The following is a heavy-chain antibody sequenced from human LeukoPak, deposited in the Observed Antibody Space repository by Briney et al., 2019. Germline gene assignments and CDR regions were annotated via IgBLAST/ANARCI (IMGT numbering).Heavy chain of an antibody. V-gene: IGHV3-21*04. CDR2: ISSSSSYI. J-gene: IGHJ5*02. CDR3: AKDPSAYSSSWYPFWFDP. D-gene: IGHD6-13*01. Sequence: GGSLRLSCAASGFTFSSYSMNWVRQAPGKGLEWVSSISSSSSYIYYADSVKGRFTISRDNAKNSLYLQMNSLRAEDTALYYCAKDPSAYSSSWYPFWFDPWGQGTLVTVSS. CDR1: GFTFSSYS.